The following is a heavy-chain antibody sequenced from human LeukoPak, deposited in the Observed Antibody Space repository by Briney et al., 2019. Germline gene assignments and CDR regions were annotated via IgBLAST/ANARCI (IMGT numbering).Heavy chain of an antibody. J-gene: IGHJ4*02. Sequence: ASVKVSCKASGYTFTSYAISWVRQAPGQGLEWMGRIIPILGIANYAQKFQGRVTITADKSTSTAYMELSSLRSEDTAVYYCARSVLGYRPQSRSDREYYFDYWGQGTLVTVSS. V-gene: IGHV1-69*04. D-gene: IGHD3-16*02. CDR3: ARSVLGYRPQSRSDREYYFDY. CDR1: GYTFTSYA. CDR2: IIPILGIA.